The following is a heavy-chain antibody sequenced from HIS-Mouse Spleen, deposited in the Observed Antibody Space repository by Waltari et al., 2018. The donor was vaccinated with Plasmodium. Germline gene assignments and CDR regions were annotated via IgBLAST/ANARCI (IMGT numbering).Heavy chain of an antibody. D-gene: IGHD3-10*01. V-gene: IGHV4-39*07. CDR1: GGSISSSRYY. CDR2: IYYSGST. J-gene: IGHJ4*02. Sequence: QLQLQESGPGLVKPSETLSLTCTVSGGSISSSRYYWGWIRQPPGKGLEWIGSIYYSGSTYYNPALKSRVTISVDTSKNQFSLKLSSVTAADTAVYYCARDLGYGSGSYGYWGQGTLVTVSS. CDR3: ARDLGYGSGSYGY.